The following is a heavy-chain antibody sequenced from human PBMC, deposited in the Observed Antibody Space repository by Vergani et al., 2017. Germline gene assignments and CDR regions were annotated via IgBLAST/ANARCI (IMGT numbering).Heavy chain of an antibody. D-gene: IGHD3-16*01. CDR1: RFTLSNYD. J-gene: IGHJ4*02. CDR3: AKHFRGWGIDY. CDR2: IQFDGSNQ. Sequence: QVQLVESGGGVVQRGGSLRLSCATSRFTLSNYDMQWIRQGPGKGLEFVAFIQFDGSNQYYADSVKGRFILSRDFSKNTLYLQMNSLRTDDTATYYCAKHFRGWGIDYWGQGTQVIVSS. V-gene: IGHV3-30*02.